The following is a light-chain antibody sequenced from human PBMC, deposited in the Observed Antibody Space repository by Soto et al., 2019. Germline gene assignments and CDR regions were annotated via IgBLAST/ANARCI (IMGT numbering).Light chain of an antibody. Sequence: QSVLTQPPSVSGAPGQRVTISCTGSSSNIGAGYDVHWYQQLPGTAPKLLIYGNSNRPSVVPDRFSGPKSVTSASLAITGRQAEDEADYYCQSYDSSLSFYDFGTGTKLTVL. CDR2: GNS. CDR1: SSNIGAGYD. V-gene: IGLV1-40*01. CDR3: QSYDSSLSFYD. J-gene: IGLJ1*01.